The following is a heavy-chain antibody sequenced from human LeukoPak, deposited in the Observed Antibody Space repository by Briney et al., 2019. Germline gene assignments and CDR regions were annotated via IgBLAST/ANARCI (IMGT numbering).Heavy chain of an antibody. J-gene: IGHJ5*02. Sequence: PSETLSLTRAVSGDSISSYYWSCSRDPAGRGLEWSWRINTSGSSNYNPSLRSRVTMSVDTSKNQFSLNLSSVTAADTAVYYCAREGGGPRWLDPWGQGTLVTVSS. CDR1: GDSISSYY. CDR3: AREGGGPRWLDP. V-gene: IGHV4-4*07. CDR2: INTSGSS. D-gene: IGHD6-25*01.